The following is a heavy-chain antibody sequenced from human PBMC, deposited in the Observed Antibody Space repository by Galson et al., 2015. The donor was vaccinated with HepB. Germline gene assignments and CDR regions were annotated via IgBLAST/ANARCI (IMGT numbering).Heavy chain of an antibody. CDR1: AYTFHISN. Sequence: PLRLACPDHAYTFHISNMLWVPQAQREDLGSVPGISDDDNNKHYADSVKVRFTISRDNSKNTLYLQMNSLRAEDTAVYYCAKTGYYYDSTGQSDWFDPWGQGALVTVSS. CDR3: AKTGYYYDSTGQSDWFDP. J-gene: IGHJ5*02. V-gene: IGHV3-30*18. CDR2: ISDDDNNK. D-gene: IGHD3-22*01.